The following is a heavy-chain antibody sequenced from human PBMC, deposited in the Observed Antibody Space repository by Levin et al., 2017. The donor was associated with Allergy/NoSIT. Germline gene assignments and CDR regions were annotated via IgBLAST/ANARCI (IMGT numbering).Heavy chain of an antibody. J-gene: IGHJ4*02. V-gene: IGHV1-24*01. CDR1: GYTLTELS. D-gene: IGHD3-16*01. Sequence: ASVKVSCKVSGYTLTELSMHWVRQAPGKGLEWMGGFDPEDGETIYAQKFQGRVTMTEDTSTDTAYMELSSLRSEDTAVYYCATIPSGYIWGSHPLNWGQGTLVTVSS. CDR3: ATIPSGYIWGSHPLN. CDR2: FDPEDGET.